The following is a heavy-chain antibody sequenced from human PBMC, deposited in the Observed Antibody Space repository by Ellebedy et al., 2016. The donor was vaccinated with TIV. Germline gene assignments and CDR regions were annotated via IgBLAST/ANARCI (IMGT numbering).Heavy chain of an antibody. CDR2: IGTTTGST. Sequence: PGGSLRLSCTASGFTFSSFSMNWVRQAPGKGLEWLSYIGTTTGSTSYADSAKGRFTISRDNAKNSLHLQMNSLRDEDTAVYYCARDVFFGLFDWGQGTLVTVSS. CDR3: ARDVFFGLFD. J-gene: IGHJ4*02. D-gene: IGHD3/OR15-3a*01. CDR1: GFTFSSFS. V-gene: IGHV3-48*02.